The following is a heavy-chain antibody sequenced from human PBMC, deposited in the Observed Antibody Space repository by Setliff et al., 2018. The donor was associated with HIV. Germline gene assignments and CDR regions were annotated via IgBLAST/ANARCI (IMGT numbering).Heavy chain of an antibody. CDR1: GGSISSSNYY. CDR3: ARHDGMKAARRYNNDYMDV. J-gene: IGHJ6*03. CDR2: IYYSGNT. Sequence: PSETLSLTCTVSGGSISSSNYYWGWIRQPPGKGLEWIGSIYYSGNTYYNPSLHSRVTIAGDTSKNQFSLKLSSVTAADTAVYYCARHDGMKAARRYNNDYMDVWGKGTTVTVSS. D-gene: IGHD6-6*01. V-gene: IGHV4-39*01.